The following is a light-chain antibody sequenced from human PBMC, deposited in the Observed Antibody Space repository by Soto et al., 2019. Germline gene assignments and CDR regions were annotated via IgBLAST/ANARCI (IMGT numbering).Light chain of an antibody. CDR2: DAS. Sequence: EIVLTQSPATLSLSPGERATLSCRASQSVSSYLAWYQQKPGQAPRLLIYDASNRATGIPARFSGSGSGTDFTLTISSLQSEDFAIFYCQQYNDWPRTFGQGTKL. CDR3: QQYNDWPRT. V-gene: IGKV3-11*01. J-gene: IGKJ2*01. CDR1: QSVSSY.